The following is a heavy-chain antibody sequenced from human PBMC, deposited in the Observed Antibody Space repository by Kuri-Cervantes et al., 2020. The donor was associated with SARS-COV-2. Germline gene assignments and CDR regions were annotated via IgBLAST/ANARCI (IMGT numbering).Heavy chain of an antibody. CDR2: MNPNSGNT. V-gene: IGHV1-8*01. CDR1: GYTFTSYD. CDR3: ARLPDYYDSSGLDY. Sequence: ASVKVSCKASGYTFTSYDINWVRQATGQGLEWMGWMNPNSGNTGYAQKFQGRVTMTRNTSISTAYMELSSLRSEDTAVYYCARLPDYYDSSGLDYWGQGTLVTVSS. D-gene: IGHD3-22*01. J-gene: IGHJ4*02.